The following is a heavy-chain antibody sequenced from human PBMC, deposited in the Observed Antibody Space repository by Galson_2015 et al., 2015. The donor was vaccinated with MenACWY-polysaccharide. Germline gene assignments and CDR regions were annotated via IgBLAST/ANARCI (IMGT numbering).Heavy chain of an antibody. CDR1: GFTFSSFA. D-gene: IGHD7-27*01. CDR2: ISPSGAGT. V-gene: IGHV3-23*01. CDR3: ARGHLGLGL. J-gene: IGHJ6*02. Sequence: SLRLSCAASGFTFSSFAMSWVRQAPGKGLEWVSSISPSGAGTYYADSVRGRFTISRDNAKDSLYLQMNSLRAEDTAVYFCARGHLGLGLWGQGTTVTVSS.